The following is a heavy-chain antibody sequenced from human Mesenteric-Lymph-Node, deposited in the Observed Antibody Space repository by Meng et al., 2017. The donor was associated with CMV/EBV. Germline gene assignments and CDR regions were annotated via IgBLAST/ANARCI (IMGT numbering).Heavy chain of an antibody. J-gene: IGHJ4*02. CDR1: GGSFSAYY. D-gene: IGHD1-14*01. Sequence: QLQLQQWGAGLLEPAGPLSPTCAVYGGSFSAYYWSWIRQPPGKGVEWSGEINHSGSTNYNPSLKSRITISVDTSKNQFSLKLTSVTAADTAVYFCASLAPLNNTKDKIPSGYWGQGTLVTVSS. CDR3: ASLAPLNNTKDKIPSGY. V-gene: IGHV4-34*01. CDR2: INHSGST.